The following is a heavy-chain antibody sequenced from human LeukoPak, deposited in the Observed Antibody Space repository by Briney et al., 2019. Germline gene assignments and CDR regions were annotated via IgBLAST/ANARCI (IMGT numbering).Heavy chain of an antibody. J-gene: IGHJ4*02. CDR3: ARDNMVSYFDY. D-gene: IGHD3-10*01. CDR2: IYYSGST. V-gene: IGHV4-59*01. Sequence: SETLSLTCTVSGGSISSYYWSWIRQPPGKGLEWIGYIYYSGSTNYNPSLKSRVTISVDTSKNQFSLKLSSVTAADTAVYYCARDNMVSYFDYWGQGTLVTVSS. CDR1: GGSISSYY.